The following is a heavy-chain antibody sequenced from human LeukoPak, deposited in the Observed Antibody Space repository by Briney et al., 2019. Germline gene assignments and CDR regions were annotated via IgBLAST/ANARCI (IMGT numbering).Heavy chain of an antibody. V-gene: IGHV3-23*01. CDR3: AKAYPPSGVAGTIFDY. J-gene: IGHJ4*02. D-gene: IGHD6-19*01. CDR1: GFTFSSYA. Sequence: GGSLRLSCAASGFTFSSYAMSWVRQAPGKGLEWVSAISGSGGSTYYADSAKGRFTISRDNSKNTLYLQMNSLRAEDTAVYYCAKAYPPSGVAGTIFDYWGQGTLVTVSS. CDR2: ISGSGGST.